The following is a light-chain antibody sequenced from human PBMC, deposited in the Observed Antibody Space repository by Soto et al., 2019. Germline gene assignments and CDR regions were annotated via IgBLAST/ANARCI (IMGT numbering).Light chain of an antibody. J-gene: IGLJ3*02. CDR2: GNS. V-gene: IGLV1-40*01. CDR1: SSNIGAGYD. CDR3: QSYDSSLSGWV. Sequence: HSVLTQPPSVSGAPGQRVTISCTGSSSNIGAGYDVHWYQHLPGTAPKLLIYGNSNRPSGVPDRFSGSKSGTSASLAITGLQAEDEADYYCQSYDSSLSGWVFGGGTKLTVL.